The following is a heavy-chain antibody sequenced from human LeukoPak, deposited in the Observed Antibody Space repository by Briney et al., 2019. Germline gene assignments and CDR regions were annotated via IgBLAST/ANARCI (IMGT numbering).Heavy chain of an antibody. CDR2: IYTSGST. CDR3: ARGITAPWYFDL. V-gene: IGHV4-4*07. J-gene: IGHJ2*01. D-gene: IGHD6-13*01. Sequence: SETLSLTCTVSGGSISSDYWSWVRQPAGKGLEWIGRIYTSGSTNYNPSLKSRVTMSEDTSKNQFSLKLRSVTAADTAVYYCARGITAPWYFDLWGRGTLVTVSS. CDR1: GGSISSDY.